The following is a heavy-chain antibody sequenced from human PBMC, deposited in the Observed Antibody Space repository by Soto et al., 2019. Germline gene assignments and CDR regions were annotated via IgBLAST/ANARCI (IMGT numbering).Heavy chain of an antibody. CDR3: ARARYFDWLPYFDY. J-gene: IGHJ4*02. V-gene: IGHV4-31*03. CDR1: GGSISSGGYY. Sequence: SETLSLTCTVSGGSISSGGYYWSWIRQHPGKGLEWIGYIYYSGSTYYNPSLKSRVTISVDTSKNQFSLKLSSVTAADTAVYYCARARYFDWLPYFDYWGQGTLVTVSS. CDR2: IYYSGST. D-gene: IGHD3-9*01.